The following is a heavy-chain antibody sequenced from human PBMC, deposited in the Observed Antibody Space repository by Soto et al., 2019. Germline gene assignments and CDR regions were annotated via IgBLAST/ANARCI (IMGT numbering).Heavy chain of an antibody. D-gene: IGHD4-4*01. CDR3: AKDSNKYSSSLRGRYFDY. CDR1: GFPFSSYV. Sequence: EVQLLESGGGLVQRGGSLRLSCAASGFPFSSYVMAWVRQAPGKGLEWVSGISGGGSNTFYADSVKGRFTISRDNSKNPLLLQMNSMGAEDTAFYYCAKDSNKYSSSLRGRYFDYWGQGIGVTVSS. J-gene: IGHJ4*02. V-gene: IGHV3-23*01. CDR2: ISGGGSNT.